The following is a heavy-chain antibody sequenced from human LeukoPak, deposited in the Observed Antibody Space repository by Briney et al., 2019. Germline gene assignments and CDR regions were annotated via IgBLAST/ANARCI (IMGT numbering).Heavy chain of an antibody. CDR1: GYSISSGYY. J-gene: IGHJ4*02. CDR3: ARSPIAVAGAFDY. CDR2: IYHSGST. D-gene: IGHD6-19*01. V-gene: IGHV4-38-2*01. Sequence: SETLSLTCAVSGYSISSGYYWGWIRPPPGKGLEWIGSIYHSGSTYYNPSLKSRVTISVDTSKNQFSLKLSSVTAADTAVYYCARSPIAVAGAFDYWGQGTLVTVSS.